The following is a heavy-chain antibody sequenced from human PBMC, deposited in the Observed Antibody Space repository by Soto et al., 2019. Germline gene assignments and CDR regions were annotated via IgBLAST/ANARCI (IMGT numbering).Heavy chain of an antibody. J-gene: IGHJ6*02. CDR3: AASIFYYGMDV. Sequence: PGESLKISCKGSGYTFTNYWIGWVRQMPGKGLEWMGIIYPGDSDTKNNPSFQGQVNISADKSITTTYLQWSSLKASDTAIYYCAASIFYYGMDVWGQGTTVTVSS. CDR1: GYTFTNYW. V-gene: IGHV5-51*01. CDR2: IYPGDSDT.